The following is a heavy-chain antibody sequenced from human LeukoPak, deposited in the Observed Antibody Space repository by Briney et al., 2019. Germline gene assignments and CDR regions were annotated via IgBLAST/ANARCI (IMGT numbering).Heavy chain of an antibody. CDR2: ISGSGGST. CDR1: GFTFVNYA. J-gene: IGHJ4*02. V-gene: IGHV3-23*01. Sequence: PGGSLRLSCAASGFTFVNYAMSWVRQAPGEGLEWVSAISGSGGSTSSADSVKGRFTISRDNSKNTVSLQMNSLRGDDTAVYYCAKRGNNYDFDYWGQGTLVTVSS. D-gene: IGHD5-18*01. CDR3: AKRGNNYDFDY.